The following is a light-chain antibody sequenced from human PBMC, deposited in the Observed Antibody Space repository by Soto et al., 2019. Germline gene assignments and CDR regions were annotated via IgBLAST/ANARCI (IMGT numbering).Light chain of an antibody. CDR2: EVS. CDR1: SSDVWSYNL. V-gene: IGLV2-23*02. Sequence: QSVLTQPASVSGSPGQSITISCTGTSSDVWSYNLVSWYQQHPGKAPKLMIYEVSKRPSGVSNRFSGSKSGNTASLAIAGLQAEDEADYYCCSYAGSSTFVVFGGGTKVTVL. J-gene: IGLJ2*01. CDR3: CSYAGSSTFVV.